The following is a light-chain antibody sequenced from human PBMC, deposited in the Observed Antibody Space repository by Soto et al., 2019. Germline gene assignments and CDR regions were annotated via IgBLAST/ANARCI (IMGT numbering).Light chain of an antibody. J-gene: IGKJ1*01. CDR3: QQSFSSPPT. CDR2: AAS. CDR1: QIISTY. V-gene: IGKV1-39*01. Sequence: DIQMTQSPPSLSASVGDRVTITCRASQIISTYLNWYQQKPGKAPKLLIFAASILQSGVPSRFSGSGSGTDFTLTISSPQPEDFATYYCQQSFSSPPTFGQGTKVEIK.